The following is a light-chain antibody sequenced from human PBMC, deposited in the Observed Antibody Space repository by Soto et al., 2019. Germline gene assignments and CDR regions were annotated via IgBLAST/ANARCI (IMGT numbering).Light chain of an antibody. Sequence: QSALTQPASVSGSPGQSITFSCTGTSSDVGGYNYVSWYQQYPGKAPRLIIFEVSNRPSGISDRFSGSKSGNTASLTISGLQAEDEAYYYCSSYTSSTHYVFGTGTKLTVL. J-gene: IGLJ1*01. CDR2: EVS. V-gene: IGLV2-14*01. CDR3: SSYTSSTHYV. CDR1: SSDVGGYNY.